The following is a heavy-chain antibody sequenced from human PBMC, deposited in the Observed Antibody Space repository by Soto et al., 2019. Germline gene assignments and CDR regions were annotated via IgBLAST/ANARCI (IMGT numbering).Heavy chain of an antibody. Sequence: GGSLRLSCAASGFTFSSYWMSWVRQAPGKGLEWVANIKQDGSEKYYVDSVKGRFTISRDNAKNSLYLQMNSLRAEDMAVYYCAREGIAAAGYYYYYGMDVWGQGTTVTVSS. CDR3: AREGIAAAGYYYYYGMDV. CDR2: IKQDGSEK. V-gene: IGHV3-7*03. J-gene: IGHJ6*01. CDR1: GFTFSSYW. D-gene: IGHD6-13*01.